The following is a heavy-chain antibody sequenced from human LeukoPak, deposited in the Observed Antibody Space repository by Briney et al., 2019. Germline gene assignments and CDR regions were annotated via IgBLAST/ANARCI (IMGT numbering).Heavy chain of an antibody. CDR1: GGSISSYY. CDR3: AREGPYGMDV. Sequence: SETLSLTCTVSGGSISSYYWSWIRQPPGKGLEWIGYIYYSGTTNYNPSLKSRVTISVDTSKNQFSLKLSSVTAADTAVYYCAREGPYGMDVWGQGATVTVSS. CDR2: IYYSGTT. J-gene: IGHJ6*02. V-gene: IGHV4-59*01.